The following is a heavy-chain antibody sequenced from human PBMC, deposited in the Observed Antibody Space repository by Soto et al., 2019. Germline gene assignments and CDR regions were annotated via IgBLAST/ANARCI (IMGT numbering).Heavy chain of an antibody. CDR2: IYYSGST. J-gene: IGHJ5*02. CDR1: GGSISSYY. CDR3: ARLRFLEWLPENNWFDP. Sequence: PSETLSFTCTVSGGSISSYYWSWIRQPPGKGLEWIGYIYYSGSTNYNPSLKSRVTISVDTSKNQFSLKLSSVTAADTAVYYCARLRFLEWLPENNWFDPWGQGTLVTVSS. V-gene: IGHV4-59*08. D-gene: IGHD3-3*01.